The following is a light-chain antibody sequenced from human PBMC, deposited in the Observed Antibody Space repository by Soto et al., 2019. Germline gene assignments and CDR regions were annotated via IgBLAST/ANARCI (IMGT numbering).Light chain of an antibody. J-gene: IGKJ1*01. CDR3: QHYNSYSEA. V-gene: IGKV3D-7*01. CDR2: GAS. CDR1: QSVSSSY. Sequence: PGERVTLSCRASQSVSSSYLTWYQQKPGQAPRLLIYGASTRATGIPARFSGSGSGTDFTLTISSLQPDDLATYYCQHYNSYSEAFGQGTKVDIK.